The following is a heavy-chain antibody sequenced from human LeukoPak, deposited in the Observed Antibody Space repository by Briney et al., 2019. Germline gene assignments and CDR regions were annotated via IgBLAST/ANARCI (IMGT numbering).Heavy chain of an antibody. CDR1: GFTFSSYS. CDR3: ARDDYNSGWD. CDR2: IKQDGSEK. Sequence: GGSLRLSCAASGFTFSSYSMTWVRQATGKGLEWVANIKQDGSEKYYVDSVKGRFTISRDNAKNSLYLQMNSLRADDTAVYYCARDDYNSGWDWGQGTLVTVSS. D-gene: IGHD6-19*01. J-gene: IGHJ4*02. V-gene: IGHV3-7*03.